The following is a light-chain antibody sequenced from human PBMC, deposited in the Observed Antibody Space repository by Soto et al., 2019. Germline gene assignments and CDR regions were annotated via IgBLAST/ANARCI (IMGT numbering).Light chain of an antibody. V-gene: IGLV4-60*02. CDR1: SLRSTYI. Sequence: QSVLTQSSSASASLGSSVKLTCILSSLRSTYIIAWHQQQPGKAPRFQMTLDRSGSYNRGSGVPDRFSGSSSGADRYLTISNLQFEDEGDYYCETWYSNTHKVFGGGTKVTVL. J-gene: IGLJ3*02. CDR2: LDRSGSY. CDR3: ETWYSNTHKV.